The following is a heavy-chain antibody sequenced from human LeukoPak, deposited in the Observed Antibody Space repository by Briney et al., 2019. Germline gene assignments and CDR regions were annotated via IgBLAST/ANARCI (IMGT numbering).Heavy chain of an antibody. D-gene: IGHD3-16*01. Sequence: SVKVSCKASGGTFSSYAISWVRQAPGQGLEWMGRIIPILGIANYAQKFQGRVTITADKSTSTAYMELSSLRSEDTAVYYCAREAAFGGDHGRYGYWGQGTLVTVSS. CDR2: IIPILGIA. CDR3: AREAAFGGDHGRYGY. J-gene: IGHJ4*02. CDR1: GGTFSSYA. V-gene: IGHV1-69*04.